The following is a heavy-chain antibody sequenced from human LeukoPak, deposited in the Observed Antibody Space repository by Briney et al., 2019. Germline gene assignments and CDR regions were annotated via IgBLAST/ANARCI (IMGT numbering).Heavy chain of an antibody. V-gene: IGHV3-48*03. Sequence: GGSLRLSCEDSGFTFRSYEMNWVRQAPGKGLEWIAYLSSSGSAFSYADSVKGRFTIARDNAKNSLYLQMNSLSPDDTAVYFCARDPYSGNYGDYYYYYMDVWGKGTTATISS. D-gene: IGHD1-26*01. J-gene: IGHJ6*03. CDR2: LSSSGSAF. CDR3: ARDPYSGNYGDYYYYYMDV. CDR1: GFTFRSYE.